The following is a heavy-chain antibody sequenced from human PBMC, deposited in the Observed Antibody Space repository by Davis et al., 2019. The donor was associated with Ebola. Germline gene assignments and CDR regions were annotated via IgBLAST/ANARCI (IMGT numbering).Heavy chain of an antibody. CDR1: GFTFSGSA. Sequence: GGSLRLSCAASGFTFSGSAMHWVRQASGKGLEWVGRIRSKANRYATAYAASVKGRFTISRDDSKNTAYLQMNSLKTEDTAVYYCAERVATFGYWGQGTLVTVSS. D-gene: IGHD5-12*01. CDR3: AERVATFGY. V-gene: IGHV3-73*01. J-gene: IGHJ4*02. CDR2: IRSKANRYAT.